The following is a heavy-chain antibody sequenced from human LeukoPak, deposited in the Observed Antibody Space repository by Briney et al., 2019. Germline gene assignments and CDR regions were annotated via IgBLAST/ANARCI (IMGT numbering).Heavy chain of an antibody. J-gene: IGHJ4*02. D-gene: IGHD1-26*01. V-gene: IGHV3-15*01. CDR3: TTDLIVGATAGDY. CDR1: GFTFSRYW. CDR2: IKSKTDGGTT. Sequence: GGSLRLSCAASGFTFSRYWLSWVRQALGKGLEWVGRIKSKTDGGTTDYAAPVKGRFTISRDDSKNTLYLQMNSLKTEDTAVYYCTTDLIVGATAGDYWGQGTLVTVSS.